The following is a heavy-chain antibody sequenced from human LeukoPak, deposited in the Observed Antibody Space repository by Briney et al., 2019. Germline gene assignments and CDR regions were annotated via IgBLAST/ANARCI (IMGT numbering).Heavy chain of an antibody. Sequence: PSETLSLTCTVSGGSISGYYWNWIRQPPGKGLEWIGYSYYSGSTNYNPSLKSRVTISVDTSKNQFSLKLSSVTAADTAVFYCARSRSGWDYYFDYWGQGTLVTVSS. CDR3: ARSRSGWDYYFDY. CDR2: SYYSGST. V-gene: IGHV4-59*01. J-gene: IGHJ4*02. D-gene: IGHD6-19*01. CDR1: GGSISGYY.